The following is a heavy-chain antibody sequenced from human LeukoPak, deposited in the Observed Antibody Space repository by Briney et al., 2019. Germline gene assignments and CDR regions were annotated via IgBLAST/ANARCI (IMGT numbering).Heavy chain of an antibody. D-gene: IGHD6-19*01. Sequence: PGGSLRLSCEASGFSLSSYEMNWVRQAPGKELEWVSHISSRGSTIYYADSVKGRFTISRDNAKNSLYLQMNSLRAEDTAVYYCARGSSGWYFFDYWGQGTLVTVSS. J-gene: IGHJ4*02. CDR2: ISSRGSTI. V-gene: IGHV3-48*03. CDR3: ARGSSGWYFFDY. CDR1: GFSLSSYE.